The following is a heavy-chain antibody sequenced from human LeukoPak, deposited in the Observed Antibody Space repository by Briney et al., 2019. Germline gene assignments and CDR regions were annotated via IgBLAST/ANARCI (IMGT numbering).Heavy chain of an antibody. D-gene: IGHD5-24*01. V-gene: IGHV3-48*02. CDR3: ARVSTKMGYYGMDV. CDR2: ISSSSSTI. J-gene: IGHJ6*02. CDR1: GFTFSSYS. Sequence: GSLRLSCAASGFTFSSYSMNWVRQAPGKGLEWVSYISSSSSTIYYADSVKGRFTISRDNAKNSLYLQMNSLRDEDTAVYYCARVSTKMGYYGMDVWGQGTTVTVSS.